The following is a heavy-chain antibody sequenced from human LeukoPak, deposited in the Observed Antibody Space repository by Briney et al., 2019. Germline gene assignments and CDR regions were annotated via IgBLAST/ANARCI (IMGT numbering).Heavy chain of an antibody. CDR1: GGSISSSSYY. Sequence: PSETLFLTCTASGGSISSSSYYWGWIRQPPGKGLEWIGSIYYSGSTYYNPSLKSRVTISVDTSKNQFSLKLSSVTAADTAVYYCAREYRTLNAFDIWGQGTMVTVSS. CDR3: AREYRTLNAFDI. CDR2: IYYSGST. J-gene: IGHJ3*02. D-gene: IGHD1-7*01. V-gene: IGHV4-39*07.